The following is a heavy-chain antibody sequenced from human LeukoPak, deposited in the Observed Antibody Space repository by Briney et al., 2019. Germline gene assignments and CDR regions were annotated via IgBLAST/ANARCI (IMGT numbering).Heavy chain of an antibody. CDR1: GFTFNNYA. CDR2: ITGSGGRT. Sequence: GGSLRLSCAASGFTFNNYAMSWVRQAPGKGLEWVSTITGSGGRTYYADSVKGRFTISRDNSKNTLYLQMDSLRADDTAVYYCAKSSLVVPYDYWGQGTLVTVSS. V-gene: IGHV3-23*01. CDR3: AKSSLVVPYDY. D-gene: IGHD6-6*01. J-gene: IGHJ4*02.